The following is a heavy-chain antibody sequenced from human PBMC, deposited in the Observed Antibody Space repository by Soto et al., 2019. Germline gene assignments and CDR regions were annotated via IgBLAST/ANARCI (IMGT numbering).Heavy chain of an antibody. Sequence: GASVKVSCKASGYTFTSYGISWVRQAPGQGLEWMGWISAYNGDTNYAQKLQGRVTMTRDTSTSTAYMELSRLRSDDTAVYYCARGGQMGAFQQQLVAPSPDFDYWGQGTLVTVSS. V-gene: IGHV1-18*01. CDR1: GYTFTSYG. CDR2: ISAYNGDT. CDR3: ARGGQMGAFQQQLVAPSPDFDY. J-gene: IGHJ4*02. D-gene: IGHD6-13*01.